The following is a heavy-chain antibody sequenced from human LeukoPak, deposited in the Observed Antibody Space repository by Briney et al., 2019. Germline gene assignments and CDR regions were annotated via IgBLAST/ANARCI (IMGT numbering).Heavy chain of an antibody. CDR1: GGTFSSYA. J-gene: IGHJ5*02. Sequence: SVKVSCKASGGTFSSYAISWVRQAPGQGLEWMGGIIPIFGTANYAQKFQGRVTITADESTSTAYMELSSLRSEDTAVYYCVRDRSEREYDFWSGQRSFWFDPWGQGTLVTVSS. D-gene: IGHD3-3*01. V-gene: IGHV1-69*13. CDR3: VRDRSEREYDFWSGQRSFWFDP. CDR2: IIPIFGTA.